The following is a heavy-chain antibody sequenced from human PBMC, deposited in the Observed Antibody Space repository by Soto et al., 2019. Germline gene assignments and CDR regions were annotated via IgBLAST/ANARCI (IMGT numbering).Heavy chain of an antibody. CDR2: IWYDGSNK. V-gene: IGHV3-33*01. CDR1: GFTFSSYG. Sequence: QVQLVESGGGVVQPGRSLRLSCAASGFTFSSYGMHWVRQAPGKGLEGVAVIWYDGSNKYYADSEKGRFTISRDNSKKTLYLQMYSLRAEDTAVCYCAREERDGWDWGQGTLVTVSS. CDR3: AREERDGWD. J-gene: IGHJ4*02. D-gene: IGHD6-19*01.